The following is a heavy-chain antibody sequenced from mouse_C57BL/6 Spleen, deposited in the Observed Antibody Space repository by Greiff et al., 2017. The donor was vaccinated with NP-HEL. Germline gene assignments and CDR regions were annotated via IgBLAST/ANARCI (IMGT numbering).Heavy chain of an antibody. J-gene: IGHJ2*01. CDR1: GYTFTDYN. Sequence: LKESGPELVKPGASVKMSCKASGYTFTDYNMHWVKQSHGKSLEWIGYINPNNGGTSYNQKFKGKATLTVNKSSSTAYMELRSLTSEDSAVYYCARPYSYYFDYWGQGTTLTVSS. D-gene: IGHD1-1*01. CDR2: INPNNGGT. V-gene: IGHV1-22*01. CDR3: ARPYSYYFDY.